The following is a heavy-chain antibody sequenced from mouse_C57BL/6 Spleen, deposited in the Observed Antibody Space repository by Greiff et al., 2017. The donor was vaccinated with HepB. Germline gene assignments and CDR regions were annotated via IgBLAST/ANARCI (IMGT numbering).Heavy chain of an antibody. V-gene: IGHV1-15*01. CDR1: GYTFTDYE. CDR2: IDPETGGT. Sequence: QVHVKQSGAELVRPGASVTLSCKASGYTFTDYEMHWVKQTPVHGLEWIGAIDPETGGTAYNQKFKGKAILTADKSSSTAYMELRSLTSEDSAVYYCTRGFYYGRDYAMDYWGQGTSVTVSS. CDR3: TRGFYYGRDYAMDY. J-gene: IGHJ4*01. D-gene: IGHD1-1*01.